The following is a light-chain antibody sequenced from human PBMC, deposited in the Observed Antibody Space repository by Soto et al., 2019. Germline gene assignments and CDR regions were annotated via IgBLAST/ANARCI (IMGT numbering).Light chain of an antibody. J-gene: IGKJ2*01. CDR2: GAS. CDR3: QQYNDWPPRYT. V-gene: IGKV3-15*01. CDR1: QSVSSN. Sequence: EIVMTQSPATLSVSPGERATLSCRASQSVSSNLAWYQQKRGQAPRLLIYGASTRASGIPARFSGSGSGTEFTLTISSLRSEDFAVYYCQQYNDWPPRYTFGQGTKLEIK.